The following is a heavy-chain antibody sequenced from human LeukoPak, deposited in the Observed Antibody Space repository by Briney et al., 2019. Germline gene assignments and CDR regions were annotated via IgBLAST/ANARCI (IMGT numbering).Heavy chain of an antibody. D-gene: IGHD2-2*01. V-gene: IGHV3-74*03. CDR3: ARDWYHAIDY. CDR1: GFTFSPTW. Sequence: GGSLRLSCAASGFTFSPTWMHWVRQPPGQGLVWVARITSDGTSISYAESVKGRFTISRDNAKNTLYLQMNSLRVDDTAIYYCARDWYHAIDYWGQGTLVTVSS. CDR2: ITSDGTSI. J-gene: IGHJ4*02.